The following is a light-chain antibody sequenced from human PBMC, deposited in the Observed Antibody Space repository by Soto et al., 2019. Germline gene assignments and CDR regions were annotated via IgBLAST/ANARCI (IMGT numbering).Light chain of an antibody. J-gene: IGKJ2*01. CDR1: QSISSW. V-gene: IGKV1-5*01. CDR2: DAS. CDR3: QQYNSYSSYT. Sequence: DIQMTQSPSTLSASVGDRVTITCRASQSISSWLAWYQQKPGKAPKLLIYDASSLESGVPSRFSGSGSGTEFPLTISSLQPDDFATYYCQQYNSYSSYTFGQGTKLEIK.